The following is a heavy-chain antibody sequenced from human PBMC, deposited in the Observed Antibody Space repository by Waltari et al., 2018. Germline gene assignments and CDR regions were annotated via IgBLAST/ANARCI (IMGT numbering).Heavy chain of an antibody. V-gene: IGHV6-1*01. CDR2: TYFRSKWYS. Sequence: QVQLQQSGPGLLTPSQTLSLTCAISGDSVSSNSGGWNWVRQSPSRGLEWLGRTYFRSKWYSDYAVSVKSRISINPDTSRNQFSLQLNSVTPDDTAVYYCARDRRNYYYYGLDVWGQGTTVTVSS. CDR1: GDSVSSNSGG. J-gene: IGHJ6*02. CDR3: ARDRRNYYYYGLDV.